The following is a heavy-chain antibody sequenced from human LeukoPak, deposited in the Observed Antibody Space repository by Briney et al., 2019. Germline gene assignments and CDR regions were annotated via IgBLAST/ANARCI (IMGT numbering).Heavy chain of an antibody. CDR3: TTDRVDRSFDV. CDR2: IDTEDGET. D-gene: IGHD3-10*01. Sequence: ASVKVSCTASGYTFSDYNIHWVQYAPGKGLEWMGRIDTEDGETIYAERFQSRVTITADTSTNTAYMELTSLRSDDTAVYYCTTDRVDRSFDVWGKGTAVSVSS. CDR1: GYTFSDYN. V-gene: IGHV1-69-2*01. J-gene: IGHJ6*04.